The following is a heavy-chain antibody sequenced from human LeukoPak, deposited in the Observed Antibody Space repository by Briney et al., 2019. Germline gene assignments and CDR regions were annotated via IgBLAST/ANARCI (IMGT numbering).Heavy chain of an antibody. V-gene: IGHV1-18*01. J-gene: IGHJ3*02. CDR2: ISAYNGNT. D-gene: IGHD1-26*01. Sequence: GASVKVSCKASGYTFTNYGINWVRQAPGQGLEWMGWISAYNGNTNYAQKLQGRVTMTTDTSTSTAYMDLRSLRSDDTAVYYCARWERGRADPFDIWGQGTMVTVSS. CDR3: ARWERGRADPFDI. CDR1: GYTFTNYG.